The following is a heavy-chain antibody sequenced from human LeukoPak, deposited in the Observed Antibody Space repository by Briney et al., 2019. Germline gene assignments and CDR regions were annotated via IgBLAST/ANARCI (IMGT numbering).Heavy chain of an antibody. Sequence: PSETLSLTCAVYGGSFSGYYWSWIRQPPGKGLEWIGEINHSGSTNYNPSLKSRVTISVDTSKNQFSLKLSSVTAADTAVYYCARTYYHDSSGYYYFWFDPWGQGTLVTVSS. D-gene: IGHD3-22*01. CDR3: ARTYYHDSSGYYYFWFDP. V-gene: IGHV4-34*01. J-gene: IGHJ5*02. CDR2: INHSGST. CDR1: GGSFSGYY.